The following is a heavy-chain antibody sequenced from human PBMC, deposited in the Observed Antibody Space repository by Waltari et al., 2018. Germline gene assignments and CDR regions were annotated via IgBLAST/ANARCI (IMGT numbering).Heavy chain of an antibody. Sequence: EVQLLESGGGLAQPGGSLRLSCAASGFTFSSYAMRWVRQAPGKGLEWVSAISGSGGSTYYADSVKGRFTISRDNSKNTLYLQMNSLRAEDTAVYYCAKGLTIFGGFDYWGQGTLVTVSS. J-gene: IGHJ4*02. CDR1: GFTFSSYA. CDR3: AKGLTIFGGFDY. V-gene: IGHV3-23*01. D-gene: IGHD3-3*01. CDR2: ISGSGGST.